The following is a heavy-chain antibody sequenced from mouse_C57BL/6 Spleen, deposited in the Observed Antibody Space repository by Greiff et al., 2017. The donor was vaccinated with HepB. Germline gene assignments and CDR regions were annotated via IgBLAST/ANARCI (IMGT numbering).Heavy chain of an antibody. CDR2: IDPANGNT. CDR1: GFNIKNTY. CDR3: ARWGYGSSGAMDY. V-gene: IGHV14-3*01. D-gene: IGHD1-1*01. J-gene: IGHJ4*01. Sequence: EVQLQQSVAELVRPGASVKLSCTASGFNIKNTYMHWVKQRPEQGLEWIGRIDPANGNTKYAPKFQGKATITADTSSNTAYLQLSSLTSDDNAIYYGARWGYGSSGAMDYWGQGTSVTVSS.